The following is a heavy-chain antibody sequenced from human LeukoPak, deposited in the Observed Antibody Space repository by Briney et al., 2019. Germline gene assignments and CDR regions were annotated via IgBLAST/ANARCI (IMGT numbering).Heavy chain of an antibody. CDR2: INPNSGGT. CDR1: GYTFTGYY. V-gene: IGHV1-2*02. CDR3: ARDCGGDCYFGGLDY. D-gene: IGHD2-21*01. J-gene: IGHJ4*02. Sequence: ASVKVSCKASGYTFTGYYMHWARQAPGQGLEWMGWINPNSGGTNYAQKFQGRVTMTRDTSISTAYMELSRLRSDDTAVYYCARDCGGDCYFGGLDYWGQGTLVTVSS.